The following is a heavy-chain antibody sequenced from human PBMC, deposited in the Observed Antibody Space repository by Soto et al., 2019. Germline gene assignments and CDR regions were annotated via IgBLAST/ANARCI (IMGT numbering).Heavy chain of an antibody. J-gene: IGHJ5*02. CDR3: ASQTLTIVRGVFVVWFGP. V-gene: IGHV4-39*01. Sequence: PSETLSLTCTVSGGSISSSSYYWGWIRQPPGKGLEWIGRIYYSGSTYSNPSLKSRVATSVNTSKNQISLKLSSVTAANTAVYYCASQTLTIVRGVFVVWFGPWGQGTLVTVSS. CDR1: GGSISSSSYY. CDR2: IYYSGST. D-gene: IGHD3-10*01.